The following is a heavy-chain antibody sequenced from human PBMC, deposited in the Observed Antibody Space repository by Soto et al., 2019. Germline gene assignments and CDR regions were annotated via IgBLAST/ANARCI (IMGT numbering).Heavy chain of an antibody. V-gene: IGHV3-64*01. Sequence: EVQLAESGGGMVQPGGSLRLSCVASGFTFSSYDMHWVRQAPGKVLEYVSSISSNGGTTYYGNSVKGRFTISRDNSKNTLYLQMGSLRADDMAVYYCVRRVSGNYDYWGQGTLVTVSS. CDR3: VRRVSGNYDY. CDR1: GFTFSSYD. CDR2: ISSNGGTT. J-gene: IGHJ4*02. D-gene: IGHD1-7*01.